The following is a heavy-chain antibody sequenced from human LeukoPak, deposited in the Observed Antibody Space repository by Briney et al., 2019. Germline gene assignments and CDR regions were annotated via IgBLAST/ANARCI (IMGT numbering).Heavy chain of an antibody. J-gene: IGHJ4*02. V-gene: IGHV4-61*01. CDR1: GGSVSSGSYY. CDR2: IYHRGST. Sequence: SETLSLTCTVSGGSVSSGSYYWSWIRQPPGKGLEWIGYIYHRGSTNYNPSLKSRVTISVDTSKNQFFLKLSFVTAADTAVYYCARTSYYDYVWGSYRFDYWGQGTLVTVSS. D-gene: IGHD3-16*02. CDR3: ARTSYYDYVWGSYRFDY.